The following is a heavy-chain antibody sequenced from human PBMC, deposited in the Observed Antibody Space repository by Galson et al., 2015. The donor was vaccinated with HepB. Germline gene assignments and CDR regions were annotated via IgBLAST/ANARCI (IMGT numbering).Heavy chain of an antibody. J-gene: IGHJ5*02. CDR1: GFTFSIYW. CDR2: IRQDGSEK. D-gene: IGHD2-21*01. V-gene: IGHV3-7*01. CDR3: ARAYS. Sequence: SLRLSCAASGFTFSIYWMSWVRQAPGKGLEWVANIRQDGSEKYYVDSVKGRFTISRDNAKKSLYLQMNSLRAEDTAVYYCARAYSWGQGTPVIVSS.